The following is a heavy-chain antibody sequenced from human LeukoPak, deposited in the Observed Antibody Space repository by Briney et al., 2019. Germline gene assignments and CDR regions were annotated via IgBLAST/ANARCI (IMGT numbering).Heavy chain of an antibody. V-gene: IGHV4-59*01. Sequence: SETLSLTCTVSGGSISSYYWSWIRQPPGKGLEWIGYIYYSGSTNYNPSLKSRVTISVDTSKNQFSLKLSSVTAADMAVYYCARGGDLVAERYYFDYWGQGTLVTVSS. CDR1: GGSISSYY. CDR3: ARGGDLVAERYYFDY. J-gene: IGHJ4*02. D-gene: IGHD5-12*01. CDR2: IYYSGST.